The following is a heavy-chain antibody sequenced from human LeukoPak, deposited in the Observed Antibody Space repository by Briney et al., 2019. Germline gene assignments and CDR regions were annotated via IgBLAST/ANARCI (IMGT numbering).Heavy chain of an antibody. CDR2: IYYSGTT. D-gene: IGHD3-10*01. J-gene: IGHJ5*02. Sequence: SETLSLTCTVSGDSISSSSYYRGWIREPPGKGLEWFGNIYYSGTTFYNPSPKSPFPISIATSKNQFSLKLSSVTAADTAVYYCARRRGITPNWFDPWGQGTLVTVSS. CDR1: GDSISSSSYY. CDR3: ARRRGITPNWFDP. V-gene: IGHV4-39*01.